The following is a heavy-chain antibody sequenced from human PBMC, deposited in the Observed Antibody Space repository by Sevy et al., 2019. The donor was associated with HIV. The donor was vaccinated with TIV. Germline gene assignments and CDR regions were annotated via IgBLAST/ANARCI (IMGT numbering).Heavy chain of an antibody. V-gene: IGHV1-69*13. D-gene: IGHD6-13*01. CDR1: GGTFSSYA. CDR2: IIPIFGTA. CDR3: ARDAANSSRDYFDY. Sequence: ASVKVSCKASGGTFSSYAISWVRQAPGQGLEWMGRIIPIFGTANYAQKFQGRVTITADESTSTAYMELSSLRSEDTAMYYCARDAANSSRDYFDYWGQGTLVTVSS. J-gene: IGHJ4*02.